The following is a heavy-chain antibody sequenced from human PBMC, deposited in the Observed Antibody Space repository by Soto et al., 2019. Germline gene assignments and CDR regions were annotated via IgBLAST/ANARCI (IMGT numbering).Heavy chain of an antibody. D-gene: IGHD6-25*01. Sequence: SETLSLTCTVSGGSISGYYWSWIRQPPGKGLEWIGYIFYGGSTNYNPSLKSRVTISVDTSKNQFSLKLSSVTAADTAVYYCARRGERFDYWGQGILVTVSS. CDR1: GGSISGYY. CDR3: ARRGERFDY. J-gene: IGHJ4*02. CDR2: IFYGGST. V-gene: IGHV4-59*08.